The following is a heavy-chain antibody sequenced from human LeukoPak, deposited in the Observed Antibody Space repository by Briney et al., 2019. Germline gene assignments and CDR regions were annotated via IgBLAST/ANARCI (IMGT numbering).Heavy chain of an antibody. V-gene: IGHV3-48*01. CDR3: ARDPSSWYYYYMDV. Sequence: PGGSLRLSCAASGFTFSSYSMNWVRQAPGKGLEWVSYISSSSSTMYYADSVKGRFTISRDNAKNSLYLQMNSLRAEDTAVYYCARDPSSWYYYYMDVWGKGTTVTVSS. CDR2: ISSSSSTM. D-gene: IGHD6-13*01. CDR1: GFTFSSYS. J-gene: IGHJ6*03.